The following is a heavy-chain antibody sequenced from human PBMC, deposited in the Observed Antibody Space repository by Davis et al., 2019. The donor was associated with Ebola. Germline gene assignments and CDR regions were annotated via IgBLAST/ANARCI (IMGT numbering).Heavy chain of an antibody. V-gene: IGHV1-8*01. D-gene: IGHD1-20*01. Sequence: AASVKVSCTASGYTFTSYDINWVRQATGQGLEWMGWMNPNSGNTGYAQKFQGRVTMTRNTSINTAYMGLSSLRSEDTAVYYCARVRYNWNGFDPWGQGTLVTVSS. J-gene: IGHJ5*02. CDR2: MNPNSGNT. CDR1: GYTFTSYD. CDR3: ARVRYNWNGFDP.